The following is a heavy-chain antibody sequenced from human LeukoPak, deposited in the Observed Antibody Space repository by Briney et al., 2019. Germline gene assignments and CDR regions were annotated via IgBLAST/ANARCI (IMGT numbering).Heavy chain of an antibody. Sequence: TGGSLRLSCAASGFTFSSSAMSWVRQVPGKGLEWVSSISSSSSYIYYADSVKGRFTISRDNAKNSLYLQMNSLRAEDTAVYYCARDPGATGYWGQGTLVTVSS. CDR3: ARDPGATGY. J-gene: IGHJ4*02. CDR2: ISSSSSYI. V-gene: IGHV3-21*01. CDR1: GFTFSSSA. D-gene: IGHD1-26*01.